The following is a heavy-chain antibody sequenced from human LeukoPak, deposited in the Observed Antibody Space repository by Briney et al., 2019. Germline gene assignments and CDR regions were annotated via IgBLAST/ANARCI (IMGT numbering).Heavy chain of an antibody. CDR3: ATPTSTGSY. CDR1: GLSFNTYS. Sequence: GGSLSPSCAVSGLSFNTYSRNWVGQPPGGGLEWVSTISSSSSHIYYADSVKGRFTISRDNAQNALYLQMNSLRAEDSAVYYCATPTSTGSYWGQGTLVTVSS. CDR2: ISSSSSHI. D-gene: IGHD1-14*01. J-gene: IGHJ4*02. V-gene: IGHV3-21*01.